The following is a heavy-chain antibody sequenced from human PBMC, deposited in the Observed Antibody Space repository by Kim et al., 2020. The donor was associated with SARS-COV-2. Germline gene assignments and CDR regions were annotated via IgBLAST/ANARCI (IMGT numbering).Heavy chain of an antibody. D-gene: IGHD5-18*01. CDR3: ARDRNTYGSNDY. J-gene: IGHJ4*02. CDR1: GGSISSGGYY. V-gene: IGHV4-31*03. CDR2: IYYSGST. Sequence: SETLSLTCTVSGGSISSGGYYWSWIRQHPGKGLEWIGYIYYSGSTYYNPSLKSRVTISVDTSKNQFSLKLRSVTAADTAVYYCARDRNTYGSNDYWGQGTLVSVSS.